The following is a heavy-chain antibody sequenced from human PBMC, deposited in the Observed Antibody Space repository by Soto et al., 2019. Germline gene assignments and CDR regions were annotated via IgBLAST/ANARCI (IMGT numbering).Heavy chain of an antibody. CDR1: GFTFSSYS. J-gene: IGHJ3*02. Sequence: GGALRLSCAASGFTFSSYSMNWVRQAPGKGLEWVSSISSSSSYIYYADSVKGRCTISRDNAKNSLYLQMNSLRAEDTAVYDCARVAYCGGDCYPLDAFYIWGQGPMVTV. CDR3: ARVAYCGGDCYPLDAFYI. CDR2: ISSSSSYI. V-gene: IGHV3-21*01. D-gene: IGHD2-21*02.